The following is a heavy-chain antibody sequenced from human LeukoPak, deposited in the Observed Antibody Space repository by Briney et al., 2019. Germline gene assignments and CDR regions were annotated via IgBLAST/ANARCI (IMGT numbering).Heavy chain of an antibody. J-gene: IGHJ4*02. CDR1: GFTFSNYA. V-gene: IGHV3-23*01. CDR2: VSGSGHGT. CDR3: AKEGADYYDTSGYYLPDY. Sequence: PGGSLRLSCAASGFTFSNYAMNWVRQAPGKGLEWVSAVSGSGHGTYYADSVKGRFTISRDNSKNTLYMQMNSLRAEDTAVYYCAKEGADYYDTSGYYLPDYWGQGTRVTVSS. D-gene: IGHD3-22*01.